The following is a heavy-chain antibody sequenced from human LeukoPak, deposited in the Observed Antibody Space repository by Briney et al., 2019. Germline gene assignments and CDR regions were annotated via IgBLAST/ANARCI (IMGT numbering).Heavy chain of an antibody. Sequence: SETLSLTCTVSGGSISSSSYYWGWIRQPPGKGLEWIGSIYYGGSTYYNPSLKSRVTISVDTSKNQFSLKLSSVTAADTAVYYCASTVYGGMENWFDPWGQGTLVTVSS. CDR1: GGSISSSSYY. J-gene: IGHJ5*02. V-gene: IGHV4-39*01. D-gene: IGHD4-23*01. CDR3: ASTVYGGMENWFDP. CDR2: IYYGGST.